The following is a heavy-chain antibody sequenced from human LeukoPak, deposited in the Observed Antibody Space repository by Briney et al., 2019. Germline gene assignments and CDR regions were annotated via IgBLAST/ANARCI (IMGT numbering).Heavy chain of an antibody. CDR1: GYTFTSYG. J-gene: IGHJ3*02. CDR3: ARDDSSGYYLWGAFDI. D-gene: IGHD3-22*01. Sequence: ASVKVSCKGSGYTFTSYGISWVRQAPGQGLEWMGWINPNSGGTNYAQKFQGRVTMTRDTSISTAYMELSRLRSDDTAVYYCARDDSSGYYLWGAFDIWGQGTMVTVSS. CDR2: INPNSGGT. V-gene: IGHV1-2*02.